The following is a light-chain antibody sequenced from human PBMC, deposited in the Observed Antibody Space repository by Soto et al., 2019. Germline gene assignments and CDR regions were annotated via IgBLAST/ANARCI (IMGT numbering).Light chain of an antibody. CDR1: SSNIGTNA. CDR3: AAWDDSLDGYV. V-gene: IGLV1-44*01. Sequence: QSVLTQPPSASGTPGQRGTISCSGGSSNIGTNAVNWYQQLPGTAPKLLIYNNNQRPSGVPDRFSGSKSGTSASLAISGLQSEDEADYYCAAWDDSLDGYVFGTGTKLTVL. J-gene: IGLJ1*01. CDR2: NNN.